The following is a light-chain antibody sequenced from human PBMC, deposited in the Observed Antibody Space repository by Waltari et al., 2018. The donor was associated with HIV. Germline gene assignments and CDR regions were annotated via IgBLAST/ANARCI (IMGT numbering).Light chain of an antibody. Sequence: EIVLTQSPGALSLSPGERATLSCRASQSVSSSHLAWYQQRPGQAPRLLIYGTSSRANGIPDRFSGSGSGTDFTLTISRLEPEDFAVYYCQQYGSSAPLTFGGGTKVEIK. J-gene: IGKJ4*01. CDR3: QQYGSSAPLT. CDR2: GTS. CDR1: QSVSSSH. V-gene: IGKV3-20*01.